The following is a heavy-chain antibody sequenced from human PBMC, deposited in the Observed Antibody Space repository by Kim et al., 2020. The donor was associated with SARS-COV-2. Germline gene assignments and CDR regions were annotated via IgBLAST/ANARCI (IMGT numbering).Heavy chain of an antibody. V-gene: IGHV4-34*01. CDR1: GGSFSGYY. Sequence: SETLSLTCAVYGGSFSGYYWSWIRQPPGKGLEWIGEINHSGSTNYNPSLKSRVTISVDTSKNQFSLKLSSVTAADTAVYYCARGRSSSFNYYYYYYMDVWGKGTTVTVSS. D-gene: IGHD6-13*01. CDR3: ARGRSSSFNYYYYYYMDV. J-gene: IGHJ6*03. CDR2: INHSGST.